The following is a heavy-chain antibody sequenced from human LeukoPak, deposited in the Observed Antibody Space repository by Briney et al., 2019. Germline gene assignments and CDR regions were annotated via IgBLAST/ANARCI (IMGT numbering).Heavy chain of an antibody. CDR2: ISSSSNYI. Sequence: GGSLRLSCAASGFSFSTYGINRVGQAPGKGLEWVSSISSSSNYIYYADSGEGRFTISRDNAKNSLYLQMNSLRAEDTAVYYCEGGLRIYGGYALDYWGQGTLVTVSS. V-gene: IGHV3-21*01. J-gene: IGHJ4*02. CDR3: EGGLRIYGGYALDY. CDR1: GFSFSTYG. D-gene: IGHD5-12*01.